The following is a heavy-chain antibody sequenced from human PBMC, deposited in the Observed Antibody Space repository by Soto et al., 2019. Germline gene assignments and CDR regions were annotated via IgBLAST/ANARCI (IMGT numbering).Heavy chain of an antibody. V-gene: IGHV2-5*02. Sequence: QITLKESGPTLVKPTQTLTLTCTFSGFSLSTSGVGVGWIRQPPGKALEWLALIYWDDDKRYRPSLKSRLTITKDNSKNQVVLTMTNMDPVDTATYYCAHITTIFGVVSLEYWGQGTLVTVSS. D-gene: IGHD3-3*01. CDR1: GFSLSTSGVG. CDR3: AHITTIFGVVSLEY. J-gene: IGHJ4*02. CDR2: IYWDDDK.